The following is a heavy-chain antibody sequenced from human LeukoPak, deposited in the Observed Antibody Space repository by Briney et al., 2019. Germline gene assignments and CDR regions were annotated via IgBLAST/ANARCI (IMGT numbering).Heavy chain of an antibody. D-gene: IGHD1-26*01. Sequence: ASVKVSCKASGYTFTSYYMHGVRQAPGQGLEWMGIINPSGGSTSYAQKFQGRVTMTRDTSTSTVYMELSSLRSEDTAVYYCARVGSSPYYFDLWGRGTLVTVSS. CDR1: GYTFTSYY. CDR2: INPSGGST. J-gene: IGHJ2*01. CDR3: ARVGSSPYYFDL. V-gene: IGHV1-46*03.